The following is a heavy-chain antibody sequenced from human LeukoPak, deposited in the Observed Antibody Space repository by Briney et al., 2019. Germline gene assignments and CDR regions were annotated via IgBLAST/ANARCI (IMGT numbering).Heavy chain of an antibody. V-gene: IGHV1-69*06. Sequence: SVKVSCKAAGGTFSSYAISWVRQAPGQGLEWMGGIIPIFGTANYAQKFQGRVTITADKSTSTAYMELSSLRSEDTAVYYCARKRITIFGVVTPNYYYYYMDVWGKGTTVTVSS. CDR1: GGTFSSYA. J-gene: IGHJ6*03. CDR3: ARKRITIFGVVTPNYYYYYMDV. CDR2: IIPIFGTA. D-gene: IGHD3-3*01.